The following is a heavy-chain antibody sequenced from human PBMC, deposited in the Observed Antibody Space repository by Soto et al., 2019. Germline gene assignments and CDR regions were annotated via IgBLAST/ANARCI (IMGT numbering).Heavy chain of an antibody. D-gene: IGHD6-13*01. J-gene: IGHJ5*02. CDR1: GGTFSSYA. CDR3: ARDPVAAAGTQRGYNWFDP. V-gene: IGHV1-69*13. CDR2: IIPIFGTA. Sequence: EASVKVSCKASGGTFSSYAISWVRQAPGQGLEWMGGIIPIFGTANYAQKFQGRVTITADESTSTAYMELSSLRSEDTAVYYCARDPVAAAGTQRGYNWFDPWGQGTLVTVSS.